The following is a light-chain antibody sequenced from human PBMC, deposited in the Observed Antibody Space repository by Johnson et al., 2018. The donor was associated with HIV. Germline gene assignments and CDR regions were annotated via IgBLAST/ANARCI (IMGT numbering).Light chain of an antibody. Sequence: QSVLSQPPSVSAAPGQKVTISCSGSSSNIGNNYVSWYQQLPGTAPKLLIYDNNKRPSGIPDRFSGSKSGTSATLGITGLQTGDEADYYCGTWDSSLTIGGFFGTGAKVTVL. J-gene: IGLJ1*01. CDR1: SSNIGNNY. V-gene: IGLV1-51*01. CDR2: DNN. CDR3: GTWDSSLTIGGF.